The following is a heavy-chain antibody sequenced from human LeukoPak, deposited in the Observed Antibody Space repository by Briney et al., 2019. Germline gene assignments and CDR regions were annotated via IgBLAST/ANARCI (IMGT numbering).Heavy chain of an antibody. CDR1: GGSISSGGYY. J-gene: IGHJ3*02. CDR3: ARVWGTSDAFDI. D-gene: IGHD7-27*01. CDR2: IYYSGST. Sequence: SQTLSLTCTVSGGSISSGGYYWSWIRQHPGKGLEWIGYIYYSGSTSYNPSLKSRVTISVDTSKNQFSLKLSSVTATDTAVYYCARVWGTSDAFDIWGQGTMVTVSS. V-gene: IGHV4-31*03.